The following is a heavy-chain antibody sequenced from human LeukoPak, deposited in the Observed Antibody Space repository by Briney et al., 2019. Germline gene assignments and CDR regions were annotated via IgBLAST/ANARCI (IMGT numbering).Heavy chain of an antibody. CDR2: MNPNSGNT. V-gene: IGHV1-8*01. D-gene: IGHD6-13*01. CDR1: GYTFTSYD. Sequence: EASVKVSCKASGYTFTSYDINWVRQATGQGLEWMGWMNPNSGNTDYAQKFQGRVTMTRNTSISTAYMELSSLRSEDTAVYYCARLVYSSSWYRDDAFDIWGQGTMVTVSS. CDR3: ARLVYSSSWYRDDAFDI. J-gene: IGHJ3*02.